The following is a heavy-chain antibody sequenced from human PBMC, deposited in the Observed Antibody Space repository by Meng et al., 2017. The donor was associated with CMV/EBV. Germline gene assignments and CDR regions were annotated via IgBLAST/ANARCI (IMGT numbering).Heavy chain of an antibody. Sequence: GGSLRLSCAASGFTFSSYWMHWVRQAPGKGLVWVSRINSDGSSTSYADSVKGRFTISRDNAKNTLYLQMNSLRAEDTAVYYCAREVRDSSSRGYGMDVWGQGTTVTVSS. CDR2: INSDGSST. CDR3: AREVRDSSSRGYGMDV. V-gene: IGHV3-74*01. D-gene: IGHD6-13*01. J-gene: IGHJ6*02. CDR1: GFTFSSYW.